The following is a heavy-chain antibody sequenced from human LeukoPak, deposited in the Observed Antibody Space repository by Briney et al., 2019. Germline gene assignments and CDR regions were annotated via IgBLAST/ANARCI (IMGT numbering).Heavy chain of an antibody. D-gene: IGHD3-9*01. CDR2: IIPILGIA. V-gene: IGHV1-69*02. CDR3: ARSRNYDILTGYSYYFDY. J-gene: IGHJ4*02. CDR1: GGTFSSYT. Sequence: SVKVSCXASGGTFSSYTISWVRQAPGQGLEWMGRIIPILGIANYAQKFQGRVTITADKSTSTAYMELSSLRSEDTAVYYCARSRNYDILTGYSYYFDYWGQGTLVTVSS.